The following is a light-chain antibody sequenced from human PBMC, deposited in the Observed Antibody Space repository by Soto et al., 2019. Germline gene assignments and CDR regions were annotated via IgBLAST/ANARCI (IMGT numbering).Light chain of an antibody. Sequence: QSVLTQPPSVSGAPGQRVTISCTGSSSNIGAGYDVHWYHQLPGTAPKLLIYGNSNRPSGVPDRFSGPRSGTSASLAITGLQVEDEADYYCQCYDSSRSGGVFGGGTTLTVL. CDR2: GNS. J-gene: IGLJ3*02. CDR1: SSNIGAGYD. V-gene: IGLV1-40*01. CDR3: QCYDSSRSGGV.